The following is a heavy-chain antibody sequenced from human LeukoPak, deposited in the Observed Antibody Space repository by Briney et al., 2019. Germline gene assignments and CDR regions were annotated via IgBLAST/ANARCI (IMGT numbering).Heavy chain of an antibody. CDR1: GYTFTSYY. Sequence: ASVKVSCKASGYTFTSYYMHWVRQAPGQGLEWMGIINPSGGSTSYAQKFQGRVTMTRDTSTSTVYMELSSLRSEDTAVYYCARGMIVMVMHRYYYGMDVWGQGTTVTVSS. V-gene: IGHV1-46*01. D-gene: IGHD3-22*01. CDR2: INPSGGST. J-gene: IGHJ6*02. CDR3: ARGMIVMVMHRYYYGMDV.